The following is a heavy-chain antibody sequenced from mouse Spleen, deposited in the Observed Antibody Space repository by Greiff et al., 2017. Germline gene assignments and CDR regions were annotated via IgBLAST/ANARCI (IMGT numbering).Heavy chain of an antibody. J-gene: IGHJ2*01. V-gene: IGHV5-4*01. CDR2: ISDGGSYT. D-gene: IGHD1-1*01. CDR3: ARDRRYYGSSLYYFDY. CDR1: GFTFSSYA. Sequence: EVQLVESGGGLVKPGGSLKLSCAASGFTFSSYAMSWVRQTPEKRLEWVATISDGGSYTYYPDNVKGRFTISRDNAKNNLYLQMSHLKSEDTAMYYCARDRRYYGSSLYYFDYWGQGTTLTGSS.